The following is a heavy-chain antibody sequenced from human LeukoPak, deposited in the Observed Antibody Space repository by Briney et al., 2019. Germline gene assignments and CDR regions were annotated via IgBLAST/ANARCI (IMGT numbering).Heavy chain of an antibody. V-gene: IGHV1-2*02. CDR3: ARAGMATTKGSFDY. CDR2: INPNSGGT. CDR1: GYTFTGYY. D-gene: IGHD5-24*01. J-gene: IGHJ4*02. Sequence: GASVKVSCKASGYTFTGYYMHWVRQAPGQGLEWMGWINPNSGGTNYAQKFQGRVTMTRDTSISTAYMELSRLRSDDTAVYYCARAGMATTKGSFDYWGQGTLVTVSS.